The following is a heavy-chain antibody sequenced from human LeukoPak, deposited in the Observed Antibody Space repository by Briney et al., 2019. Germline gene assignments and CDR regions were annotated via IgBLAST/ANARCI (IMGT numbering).Heavy chain of an antibody. J-gene: IGHJ6*04. CDR3: ARGGVSYYYGMDV. Sequence: SETLSLTCAVYGGSFSGYYWSWIRQPPGKGLEWIGEINHSGSTNYNPSLKSRVTISVDTSKNQFSLKLSSVTAADTAVYYCARGGVSYYYGMDVWVKGTTVTVS. CDR1: GGSFSGYY. V-gene: IGHV4-34*01. D-gene: IGHD2-8*01. CDR2: INHSGST.